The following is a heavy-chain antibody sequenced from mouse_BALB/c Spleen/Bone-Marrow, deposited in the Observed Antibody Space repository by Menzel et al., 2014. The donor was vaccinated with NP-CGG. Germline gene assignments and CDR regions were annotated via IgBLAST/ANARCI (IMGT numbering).Heavy chain of an antibody. V-gene: IGHV1-80*01. Sequence: QVQLQQSGAGLVRPGSSVKISCKASGYAFSLYWVNWVKQRPGQGLEWIGQIYPGDDDTDYNGKFKGKATLTADRSSSTAYMQLGSLTSEDSAVYFCARGGISIDYWGHGTTLTVSS. CDR2: IYPGDDDT. CDR3: ARGGISIDY. CDR1: GYAFSLYW. J-gene: IGHJ2*01.